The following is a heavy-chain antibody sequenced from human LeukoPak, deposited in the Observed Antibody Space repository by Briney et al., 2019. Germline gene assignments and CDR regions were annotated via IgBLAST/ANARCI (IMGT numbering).Heavy chain of an antibody. J-gene: IGHJ6*03. Sequence: PSETLSLTCTVSGGSISSYYWSWIRQPPGKGLEWIGYIYTSGSTNYNPSLKSRVTISVDTSKNQFSLKLSSVTAADTAVYYCASRSKGYYYYYMDVWGKGTTVTVSS. CDR3: ASRSKGYYYYYMDV. V-gene: IGHV4-4*09. CDR2: IYTSGST. CDR1: GGSISSYY.